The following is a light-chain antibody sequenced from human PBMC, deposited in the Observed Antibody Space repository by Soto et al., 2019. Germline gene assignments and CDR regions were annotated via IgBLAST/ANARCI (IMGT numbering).Light chain of an antibody. J-gene: IGLJ1*01. V-gene: IGLV2-14*01. CDR1: SSDVGGYNY. CDR2: DVS. Sequence: QSVLTQPASVSGSPGQSITISCTGTSSDVGGYNYVSWYQQHPGKAPELMIYDVSNRPSGVSNRFSGSKSDNTASLTISGLQAEDEADYYCSSYTGSYTYVFGTGTKVTVL. CDR3: SSYTGSYTYV.